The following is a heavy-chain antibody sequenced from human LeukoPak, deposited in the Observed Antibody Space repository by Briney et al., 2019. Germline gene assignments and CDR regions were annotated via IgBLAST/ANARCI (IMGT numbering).Heavy chain of an antibody. D-gene: IGHD3-10*01. J-gene: IGHJ3*02. CDR2: IEYGDRNQ. Sequence: PGGSLRLSCAASGFIFSNYGMHWVRQAPGKELEWVAFIEYGDRNQNYADSVKGRFTISRDNSKNTLYLQMNSLRAEDTAVYYCAKPRDTMVRGVIYDAFDIWGQGTMVTVSS. V-gene: IGHV3-30*02. CDR3: AKPRDTMVRGVIYDAFDI. CDR1: GFIFSNYG.